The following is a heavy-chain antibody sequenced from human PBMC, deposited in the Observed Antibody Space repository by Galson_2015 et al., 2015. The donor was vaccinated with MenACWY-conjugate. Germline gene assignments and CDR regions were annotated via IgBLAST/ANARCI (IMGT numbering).Heavy chain of an antibody. J-gene: IGHJ4*02. CDR2: IKQDGREK. Sequence: SLRLSCAVSGFTFSSYWMSWVRQAPGKGLEWVANIKQDGREKNYVDSVKGRFTISRDNAGNSVYLQMDSLRVEDTAVYYCARDTRGRFDYWGQGTLVTFSS. CDR1: GFTFSSYW. CDR3: ARDTRGRFDY. V-gene: IGHV3-7*03.